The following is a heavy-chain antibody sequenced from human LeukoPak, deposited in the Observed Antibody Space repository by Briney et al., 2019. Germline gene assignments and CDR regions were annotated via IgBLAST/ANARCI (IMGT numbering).Heavy chain of an antibody. V-gene: IGHV6-1*01. J-gene: IGHJ4*02. CDR2: TYYRSKWYN. CDR1: GDSLSSNSAA. CDR3: ARELIHRGGSYPDY. D-gene: IGHD1-26*01. Sequence: SQTLSLTCAISGDSLSSNSAAWTWIRPSPSRGLQWLGRTYYRSKWYNDYALSVKSRITINPDTSKNQFSLPLNSVTPEDTAVYFCARELIHRGGSYPDYWGQGTLVTVSS.